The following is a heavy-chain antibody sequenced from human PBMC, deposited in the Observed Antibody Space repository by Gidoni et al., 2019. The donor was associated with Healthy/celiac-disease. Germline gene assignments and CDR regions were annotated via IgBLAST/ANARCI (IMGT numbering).Heavy chain of an antibody. CDR3: ATQYYDFWSGYRRTNWFDP. CDR1: GYTLTALS. Sequence: QVQLVQSGAEVKKPGASVKVSCKVSGYTLTALSMHWVRQAPGKGLEWMGGFDPEDGETIYAQKFQGRVTMTEDTSTDTAYMELSSLRSEDTAVYYCATQYYDFWSGYRRTNWFDPWGQGTLVTVSS. J-gene: IGHJ5*02. V-gene: IGHV1-24*01. CDR2: FDPEDGET. D-gene: IGHD3-3*01.